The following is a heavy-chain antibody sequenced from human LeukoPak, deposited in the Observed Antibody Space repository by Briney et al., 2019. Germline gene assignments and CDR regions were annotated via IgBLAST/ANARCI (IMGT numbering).Heavy chain of an antibody. J-gene: IGHJ5*02. V-gene: IGHV4-34*01. D-gene: IGHD2-2*01. CDR3: ARGGIVVVPAARTLKWFDP. CDR1: GGSFGGYY. CDR2: INHSGST. Sequence: SETLSLTCAVYGGSFGGYYWSWIRQPPGKGLEWIGEINHSGSTNYNPSLKSRVTISVDTSKNQFSLKLSSVTAADTAVYYCARGGIVVVPAARTLKWFDPWGQGTLVTVSS.